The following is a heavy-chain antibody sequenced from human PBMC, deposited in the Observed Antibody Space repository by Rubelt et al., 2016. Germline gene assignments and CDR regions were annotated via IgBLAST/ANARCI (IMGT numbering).Heavy chain of an antibody. CDR2: ITSSSNTI. CDR3: AIVGANGWFDP. D-gene: IGHD1-26*01. Sequence: GLEWVSYITSSSNTIYYADSVKGRFTISRDNAKNSLYLQMNSLRAEDTAVYYCAIVGANGWFDPWGQGTLVTVSS. V-gene: IGHV3-48*01. J-gene: IGHJ5*02.